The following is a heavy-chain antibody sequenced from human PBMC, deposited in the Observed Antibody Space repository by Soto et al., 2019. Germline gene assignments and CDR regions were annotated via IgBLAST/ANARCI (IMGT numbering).Heavy chain of an antibody. D-gene: IGHD1-26*01. J-gene: IGHJ4*02. Sequence: EVQLVESGGGLVKPGGSLRLSCAASGFTFSSYSMNWVRQAPGKGLEWVSSISSSSSYIYYADSVKGRFTTSRDNAKNSLYLQMNSLRAEDTAVYDCGRRGGVQGLGDYWGQGTLVSVSS. CDR1: GFTFSSYS. CDR3: GRRGGVQGLGDY. CDR2: ISSSSSYI. V-gene: IGHV3-21*01.